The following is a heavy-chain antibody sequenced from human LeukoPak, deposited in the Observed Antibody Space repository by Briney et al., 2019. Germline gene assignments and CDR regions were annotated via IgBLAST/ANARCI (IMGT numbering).Heavy chain of an antibody. CDR3: AREPVYCSSTSCSFFDC. J-gene: IGHJ4*02. CDR1: GFTFSSCS. V-gene: IGHV3-21*01. CDR2: ITSSSSYI. Sequence: GGSLRLSCAASGFTFSSCSMTWVRQAPGKGLEWVSSITSSSSYIYYADSVKGRFTISRDNAKNSLYLQMNSLRAEDTAVYYCAREPVYCSSTSCSFFDCWGQGTLVTVSS. D-gene: IGHD2-2*01.